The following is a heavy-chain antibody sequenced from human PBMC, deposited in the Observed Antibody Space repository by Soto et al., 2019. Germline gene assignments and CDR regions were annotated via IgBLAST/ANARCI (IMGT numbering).Heavy chain of an antibody. CDR1: GGSISSSSYY. V-gene: IGHV4-39*01. CDR3: GRQHLSDTPSDY. D-gene: IGHD5-18*01. J-gene: IGHJ4*02. Sequence: TLSLTCTVSGGSISSSSYYWGWIRKPPGKGLEWIGSIYYSGSTYYNPSLKSRVTISVDTSKNQFSPKLSSVTAADTAVYYCGRQHLSDTPSDYWGQGTLVNVSS. CDR2: IYYSGST.